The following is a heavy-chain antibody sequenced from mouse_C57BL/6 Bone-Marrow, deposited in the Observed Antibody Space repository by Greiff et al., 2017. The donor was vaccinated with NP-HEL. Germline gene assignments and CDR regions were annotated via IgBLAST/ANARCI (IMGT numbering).Heavy chain of an antibody. CDR3: ARDPLYYYGSSPYAMDY. CDR2: ISSGGSYT. V-gene: IGHV5-6*02. D-gene: IGHD1-1*01. J-gene: IGHJ4*01. Sequence: EVKVEESGGDLVKPGGSLKLSCAASGFTFSSYGMSLVRQTPDKRLEWVATISSGGSYTYYPDRVKGRFTISRDNAKNTLYLQMSSLKSEDTAMYYCARDPLYYYGSSPYAMDYWGQGTSVTVSS. CDR1: GFTFSSYG.